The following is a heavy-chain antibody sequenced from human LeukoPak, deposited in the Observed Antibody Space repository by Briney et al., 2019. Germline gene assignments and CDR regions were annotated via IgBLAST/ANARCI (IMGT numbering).Heavy chain of an antibody. J-gene: IGHJ4*02. V-gene: IGHV3-48*01. CDR3: ARGGIAARFAY. CDR1: GFAFSSFS. D-gene: IGHD6-6*01. Sequence: PGGSLRLSCAASGFAFSSFSMNWVRQAPGKGLEWVSYISSSSSTIYYGDSMKGRFTISRDHAKNSLYLQMNSLRVEDTAVYYCARGGIAARFAYWGQGTLVTVSS. CDR2: ISSSSSTI.